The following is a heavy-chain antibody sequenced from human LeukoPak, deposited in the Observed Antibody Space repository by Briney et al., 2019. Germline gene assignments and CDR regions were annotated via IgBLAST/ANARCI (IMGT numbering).Heavy chain of an antibody. V-gene: IGHV4-34*01. CDR1: GGSLSGYY. CDR3: ARGLHCSSTSCYEGAFDY. D-gene: IGHD2-2*01. J-gene: IGHJ4*02. Sequence: SETLSLTCAVYGGSLSGYYWSWIRQPPGKGLEWIGEINHSGSTNYNPSLKSRVTISVDTSKNQFSLKLSSVTAADTAVYYCARGLHCSSTSCYEGAFDYWGQGTLVTVSS. CDR2: INHSGST.